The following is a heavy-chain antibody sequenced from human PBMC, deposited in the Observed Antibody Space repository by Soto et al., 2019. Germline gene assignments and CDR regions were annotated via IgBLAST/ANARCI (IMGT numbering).Heavy chain of an antibody. Sequence: GGSLRLSCAVSGLTFSTFWMTWVRQAPGKGLEWVARINQDGSERYYVDSVEGRFTISRDNAKNSLYLQLRSLRDEATAVYYCARDFGRFDYWGQGTLVTVSS. CDR3: ARDFGRFDY. D-gene: IGHD3-3*01. V-gene: IGHV3-7*05. CDR2: INQDGSER. J-gene: IGHJ4*02. CDR1: GLTFSTFW.